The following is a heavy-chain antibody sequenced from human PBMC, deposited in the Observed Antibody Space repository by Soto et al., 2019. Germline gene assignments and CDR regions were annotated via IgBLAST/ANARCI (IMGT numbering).Heavy chain of an antibody. D-gene: IGHD3-10*01. Sequence: QVQLVQSGAEVKKPGASVKVSCKAAGYTFTSYAMHWLRQAPGQRLEWMGGINAGNGNTKYSQKFQGRVTITSDTSASTAYMDLSSLRSEDTAVYYCAREGAQLKWLDHWGQVNLVTVSS. CDR1: GYTFTSYA. J-gene: IGHJ5*02. CDR2: INAGNGNT. CDR3: AREGAQLKWLDH. V-gene: IGHV1-3*01.